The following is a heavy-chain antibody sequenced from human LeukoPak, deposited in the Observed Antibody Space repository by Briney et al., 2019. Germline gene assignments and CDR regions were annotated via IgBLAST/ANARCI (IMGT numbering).Heavy chain of an antibody. CDR3: ARERYYYGSGSLLDY. CDR2: INSDESGT. V-gene: IGHV3-74*01. Sequence: GGSLRLSCAASGFTFSSYWMHWVRQAPGKGLVWVSRINSDESGTSYADSVKGRFTISRDNAKNTLYLQMNSLRAEDTAVYYCARERYYYGSGSLLDYWGQGTLVTVSS. J-gene: IGHJ4*02. D-gene: IGHD3-10*01. CDR1: GFTFSSYW.